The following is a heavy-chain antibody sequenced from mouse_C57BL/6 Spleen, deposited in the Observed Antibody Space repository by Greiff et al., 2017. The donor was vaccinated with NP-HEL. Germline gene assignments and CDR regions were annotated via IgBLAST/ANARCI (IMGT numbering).Heavy chain of an antibody. CDR3: ARRGDYYGSPWFAY. D-gene: IGHD1-1*01. CDR1: GYSITSGYY. CDR2: ISYDGSN. Sequence: DVQLQESGPGLVKPSQSLSLTCSVTGYSITSGYYWNWIRQFPGNKLEWMGYISYDGSNNYNPSLKNRISITRDTSKNQFFLKLNSVTTEDTATYYCARRGDYYGSPWFAYWGQGTLVTVSA. V-gene: IGHV3-6*01. J-gene: IGHJ3*01.